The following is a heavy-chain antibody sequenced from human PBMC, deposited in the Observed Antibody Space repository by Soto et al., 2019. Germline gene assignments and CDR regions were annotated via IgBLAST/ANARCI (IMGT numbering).Heavy chain of an antibody. CDR2: IWHHGGNK. J-gene: IGHJ6*02. Sequence: QMQLEESGGGLVQPGRSLRLSCVASGFTFSHYGMHWVRQAPGKGLEWVAVIWHHGGNKYYADSVKGRFTISRDNARNTLYLQMDSLRGEDTGVYYCVRDETQLEIRPSYGKDVWGRGTTVIVSS. CDR3: VRDETQLEIRPSYGKDV. V-gene: IGHV3-33*01. CDR1: GFTFSHYG. D-gene: IGHD1-7*01.